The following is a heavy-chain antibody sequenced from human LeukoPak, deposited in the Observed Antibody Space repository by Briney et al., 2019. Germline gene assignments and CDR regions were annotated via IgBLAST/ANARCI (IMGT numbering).Heavy chain of an antibody. CDR3: AGSGSYRRSFDY. CDR1: GGSISSSGYY. Sequence: SETLSLTCTVSGGSISSSGYYWGWIRQSRGEGREWIGNIYYSGITYYHPSRKSQFTISVETTKNAFSLKLSSVTAADTAVYYCAGSGSYRRSFDYWGQGTLVTVSS. D-gene: IGHD3-10*01. V-gene: IGHV4-39*07. J-gene: IGHJ4*02. CDR2: IYYSGIT.